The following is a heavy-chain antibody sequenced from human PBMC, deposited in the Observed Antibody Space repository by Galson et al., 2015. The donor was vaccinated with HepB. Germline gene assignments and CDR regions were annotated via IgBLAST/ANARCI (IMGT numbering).Heavy chain of an antibody. J-gene: IGHJ2*01. D-gene: IGHD3-10*01. V-gene: IGHV3-13*05. CDR1: GFTFSSYD. CDR3: VRGYYGSGSYYKPWYFDL. CDR2: IGTAGDP. Sequence: SLRLSCAASGFTFSSYDMHWVRQATGKGLEWVSAIGTAGDPYYPGSVKGRFTISRENAKNSLYLQMNSLRAGDTAVYYCVRGYYGSGSYYKPWYFDLWGRGTLVTVSS.